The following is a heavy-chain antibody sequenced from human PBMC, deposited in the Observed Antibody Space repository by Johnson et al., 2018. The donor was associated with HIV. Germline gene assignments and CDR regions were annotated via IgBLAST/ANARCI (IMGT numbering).Heavy chain of an antibody. CDR3: APLGDAFDI. J-gene: IGHJ3*02. D-gene: IGHD7-27*01. Sequence: QVLLVESGGGVVQPGRSLRLSCAASGFTFRSYAMHWVRQAPGKGLAWVAVISYDGKSTYYADSVKGRFTISRDNSKNTLYLQMNSLRAEDTAVYYCAPLGDAFDIWGQGTMVTVSS. CDR1: GFTFRSYA. V-gene: IGHV3-30*04. CDR2: ISYDGKST.